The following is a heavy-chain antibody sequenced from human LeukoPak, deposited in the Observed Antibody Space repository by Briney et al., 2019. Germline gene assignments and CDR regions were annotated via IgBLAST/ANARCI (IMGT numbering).Heavy chain of an antibody. V-gene: IGHV1-69*13. Sequence: GASVKVSCKASGGTFSSYAISWVRQAPGQGLGWMGGIIPIFGTANYAQKFQGRVTITADESTSTAYMELSSLRSEDTAVYYCARELKYCSSTSCYADWFDPWGQGTLVTVSS. D-gene: IGHD2-2*01. CDR2: IIPIFGTA. J-gene: IGHJ5*02. CDR1: GGTFSSYA. CDR3: ARELKYCSSTSCYADWFDP.